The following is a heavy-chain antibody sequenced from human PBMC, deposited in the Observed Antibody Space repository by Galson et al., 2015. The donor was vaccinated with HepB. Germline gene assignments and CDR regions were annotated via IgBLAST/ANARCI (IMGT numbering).Heavy chain of an antibody. D-gene: IGHD5-12*01. CDR3: ARGPEPGYSGYRAFDI. Sequence: SVKVCCKASGYTFTSYAVHWVRQAPGQRLEWMGWINAGNGNTKYSQTCQGRDTITRDTSASTAYMELSSLRSDDTTVYYCARGPEPGYSGYRAFDIWGQGTIVAVSS. CDR2: INAGNGNT. J-gene: IGHJ3*02. V-gene: IGHV1-3*01. CDR1: GYTFTSYA.